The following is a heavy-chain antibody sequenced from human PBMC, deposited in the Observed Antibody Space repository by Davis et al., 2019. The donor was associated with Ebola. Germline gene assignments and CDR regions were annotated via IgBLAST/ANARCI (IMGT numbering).Heavy chain of an antibody. CDR1: GFTFSSYW. J-gene: IGHJ6*02. Sequence: GESLKISCAASGFTFSSYWMSWVRQAPGKGLEWVANIKQDGSEKYYVDSVKGRFTISRDNAKNSLYLQMNSLRAEDTAVYYCAKLGEGDYRPYGHYGMDVWGQGTTVTVSS. CDR3: AKLGEGDYRPYGHYGMDV. CDR2: IKQDGSEK. V-gene: IGHV3-7*01. D-gene: IGHD4-17*01.